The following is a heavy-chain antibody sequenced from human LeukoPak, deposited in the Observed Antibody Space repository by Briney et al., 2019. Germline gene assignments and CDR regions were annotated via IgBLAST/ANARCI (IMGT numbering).Heavy chain of an antibody. Sequence: SSETLSLTCTVSGGSISSYYWSWIRQPPGKGLEWIGRVFTSGIISGNTNYNPSLKSRVTMSVDTSNNQFSVKLSSVTAADTAVYYCARETTVRGVTIDNWFDLWGQGTLVTVSS. CDR2: VFTSGIISGNT. D-gene: IGHD3-10*01. CDR1: GGSISSYY. V-gene: IGHV4-4*07. CDR3: ARETTVRGVTIDNWFDL. J-gene: IGHJ5*02.